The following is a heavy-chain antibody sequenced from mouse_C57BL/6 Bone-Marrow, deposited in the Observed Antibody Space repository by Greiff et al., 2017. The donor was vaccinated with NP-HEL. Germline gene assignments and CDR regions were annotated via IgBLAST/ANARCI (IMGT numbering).Heavy chain of an antibody. Sequence: VQVVESGAELARPGASVKLSCKASGYTFTSYGISWVKQRTGQGLEWIGEIYPRSGNTYYNEKFKGKATLTADKSSSTAYMELRSLTSEDSAVYFCARCRYSNYEYWYFDVWGTGTTVTVSS. D-gene: IGHD2-5*01. CDR3: ARCRYSNYEYWYFDV. CDR2: IYPRSGNT. CDR1: GYTFTSYG. J-gene: IGHJ1*03. V-gene: IGHV1-81*01.